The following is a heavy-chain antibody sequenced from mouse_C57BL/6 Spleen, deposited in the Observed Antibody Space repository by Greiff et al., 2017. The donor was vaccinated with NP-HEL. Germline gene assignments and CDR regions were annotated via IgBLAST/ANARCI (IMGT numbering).Heavy chain of an antibody. D-gene: IGHD1-3*01. CDR3: AICGSSAGFAY. CDR2: IHPSDSDT. Sequence: VQLQQPGAELVKPGASVKVSCKASGYTFTSYWMHWVKQRPGQGLEWIGRIHPSDSDTNYNQKFKGKATLTVDKSSSTAYMQLSSLTSEDSAACYCAICGSSAGFAYWGQGTLVTVSA. J-gene: IGHJ3*01. V-gene: IGHV1-74*01. CDR1: GYTFTSYW.